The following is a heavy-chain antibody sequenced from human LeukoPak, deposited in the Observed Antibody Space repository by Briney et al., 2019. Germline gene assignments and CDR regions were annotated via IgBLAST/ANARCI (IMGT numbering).Heavy chain of an antibody. Sequence: GGSLRLSCAASGFTFSSYWMRWVRQAPGKGLVWVSRINSDGSSTSYADSVKGRFTISRDNAKNTLYLQMNSLRAEDTAVYYCARVTYSSSSIDYWGQGTLVTVSS. V-gene: IGHV3-74*01. D-gene: IGHD6-6*01. CDR3: ARVTYSSSSIDY. CDR2: INSDGSST. J-gene: IGHJ4*02. CDR1: GFTFSSYW.